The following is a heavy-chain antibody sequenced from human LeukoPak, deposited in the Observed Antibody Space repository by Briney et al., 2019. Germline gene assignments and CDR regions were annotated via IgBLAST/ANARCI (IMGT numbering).Heavy chain of an antibody. CDR2: ISAYNGNT. CDR3: ARDADIVVVPAAILDY. V-gene: IGHV1-2*06. CDR1: GYTFTGYY. J-gene: IGHJ4*02. D-gene: IGHD2-2*02. Sequence: ASVKVSCKASGYTFTGYYMHWVRQAPGQGLEWMGRISAYNGNTNYAQKLQGRVTMTTDTSTSTAYMELSRLRSDDTAVYYCARDADIVVVPAAILDYWGQGTLVTVPS.